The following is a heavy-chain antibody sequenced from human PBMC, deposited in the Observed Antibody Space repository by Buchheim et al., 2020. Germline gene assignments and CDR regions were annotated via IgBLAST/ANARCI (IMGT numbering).Heavy chain of an antibody. D-gene: IGHD3-10*01. J-gene: IGHJ6*02. V-gene: IGHV5-10-1*03. CDR3: AISIGSGSYLKTKAKGPYYYYGMDV. CDR1: GYSFTSYW. Sequence: EVQLVQSGAEVKKPGESLRISCKGSGYSFTSYWISWVRQMPGKGLEWMGRIDPSDSYTNYSPSFQGHVTISADKSISTAYLQWSSLKASDTAMYYCAISIGSGSYLKTKAKGPYYYYGMDVWGQGTT. CDR2: IDPSDSYT.